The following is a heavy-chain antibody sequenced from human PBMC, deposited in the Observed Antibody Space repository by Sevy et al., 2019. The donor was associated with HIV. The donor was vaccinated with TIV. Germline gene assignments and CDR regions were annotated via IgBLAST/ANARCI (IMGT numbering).Heavy chain of an antibody. CDR3: TTVAAFWNQPEWGYFDY. CDR2: IKSKTDGCTT. CDR1: GFTFSNAW. D-gene: IGHD3-3*01. J-gene: IGHJ4*01. Sequence: GGSLRLSCAASGFTFSNAWMSWVRQAPGKGLEWVGRIKSKTDGCTTDYAAPVKGRFTISRDDSKTTVYLQLNSLKTEDTAVYYCTTVAAFWNQPEWGYFDYWGQGTMVTVSS. V-gene: IGHV3-15*01.